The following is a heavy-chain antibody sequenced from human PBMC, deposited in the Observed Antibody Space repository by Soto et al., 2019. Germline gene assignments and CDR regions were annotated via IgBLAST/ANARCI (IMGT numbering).Heavy chain of an antibody. V-gene: IGHV4-59*01. J-gene: IGHJ4*02. Sequence: SETLSLTCTVSGTSISSYYWIWIRQPPGKGLEWIANIHYSGTTNYNPSLASRVPLSVDTSKNQFSLKMTSVTAADRAMYFCARYNSYAIDYWGREPWSPSPQ. CDR2: IHYSGTT. CDR1: GTSISSYY. CDR3: ARYNSYAIDY. D-gene: IGHD2-8*01.